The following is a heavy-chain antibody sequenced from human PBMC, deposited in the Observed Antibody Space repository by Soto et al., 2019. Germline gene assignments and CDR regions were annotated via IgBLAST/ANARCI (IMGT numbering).Heavy chain of an antibody. CDR1: GYTFTGYD. CDR3: ARERTGTTSMDV. J-gene: IGHJ6*02. Sequence: QVQLVQSGAEVKKPGASVKVSCKASGYTFTGYDINWVGQATGQGLEWMGWMNPNGGNTGFAQKFQGRVTMTRNTSISTAYMELSSLRSEDTAVYYCARERTGTTSMDVWGQGTTVTVSS. D-gene: IGHD1-1*01. V-gene: IGHV1-8*01. CDR2: MNPNGGNT.